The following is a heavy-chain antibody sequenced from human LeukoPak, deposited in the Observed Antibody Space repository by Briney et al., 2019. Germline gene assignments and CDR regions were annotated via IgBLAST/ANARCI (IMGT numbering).Heavy chain of an antibody. CDR2: ISSSSSYI. J-gene: IGHJ4*02. CDR1: GFTFSSYS. V-gene: IGHV3-21*01. CDR3: ARARSHTIVVVPAALDY. Sequence: GGSLRLSCAASGFTFSSYSMNWVRQAPGKGLERVSSISSSSSYIYYADSVKGRFTISRDNAKNSLYLQMNSLRAEDTAVYYCARARSHTIVVVPAALDYSGQGTLVTVSP. D-gene: IGHD2-2*01.